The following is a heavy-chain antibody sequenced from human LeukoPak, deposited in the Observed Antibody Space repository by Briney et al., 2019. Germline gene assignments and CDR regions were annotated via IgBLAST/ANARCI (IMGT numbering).Heavy chain of an antibody. CDR2: IYTSGST. D-gene: IGHD5-12*01. V-gene: IGHV4-61*02. CDR3: AREGSGYDWTQPLHFDY. J-gene: IGHJ4*02. CDR1: GGSISSGSYY. Sequence: SQTLSLTCTVSGGSISSGSYYWSWIRQPAGKGLEWIGRIYTSGSTNYNPSLKSRVTISVDTSKDQFSLKLSSVTAADTAVYYCAREGSGYDWTQPLHFDYWGQGTLVTVSS.